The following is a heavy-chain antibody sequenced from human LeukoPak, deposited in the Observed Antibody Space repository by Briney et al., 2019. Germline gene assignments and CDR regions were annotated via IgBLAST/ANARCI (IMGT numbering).Heavy chain of an antibody. CDR3: ARGLLEGDYMDV. V-gene: IGHV1-8*03. CDR2: MNPNSGNT. CDR1: GYTFTSYD. J-gene: IGHJ6*03. Sequence: GASVKVSCKASGYTFTSYDINWVRQATGQGLEWMGWMNPNSGNTGYAQKCQGRATITRNTSISTAYMELSSLRSEDTAVYYGARGLLEGDYMDVWGKGTTVTVSS. D-gene: IGHD1-26*01.